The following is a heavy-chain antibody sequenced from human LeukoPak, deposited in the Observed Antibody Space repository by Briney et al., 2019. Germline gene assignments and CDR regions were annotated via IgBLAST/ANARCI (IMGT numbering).Heavy chain of an antibody. D-gene: IGHD4-17*01. CDR2: ISSSSSYI. CDR3: ARDLGDNVPLVDY. CDR1: GFTFSSYS. Sequence: GGSLRLSCAASGFTFSSYSMNWVRQAPGKGLEWVSSISSSSSYIYYADSVKGRFTISRDNAKNPLYLQMNSLRAEDTAVYYCARDLGDNVPLVDYWGQGTLVTISS. V-gene: IGHV3-21*01. J-gene: IGHJ4*02.